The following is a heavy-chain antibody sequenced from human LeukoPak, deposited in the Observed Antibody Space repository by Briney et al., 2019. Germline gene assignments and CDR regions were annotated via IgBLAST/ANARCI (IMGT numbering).Heavy chain of an antibody. J-gene: IGHJ4*02. CDR2: IGGSGTDI. Sequence: GGSLRLSCVASGFTFSNDEMNWVRQSPGKGLEWVSYIGGSGTDIYYADSVKGRFTISRDNAKNSLYLQMNRLRAEDTAVYYCVRPHLLRLENFFDYWAQGTLLCVSS. D-gene: IGHD1-26*01. CDR1: GFTFSNDE. V-gene: IGHV3-48*03. CDR3: VRPHLLRLENFFDY.